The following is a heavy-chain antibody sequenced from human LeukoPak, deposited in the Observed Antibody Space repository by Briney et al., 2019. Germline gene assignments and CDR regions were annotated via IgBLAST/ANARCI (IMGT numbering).Heavy chain of an antibody. D-gene: IGHD4-11*01. CDR1: GFTFSSYE. J-gene: IGHJ5*02. CDR3: AREVYSNYVGDWFDP. Sequence: LRLSCAASGFTFSSYEMNWVRQAPGKGLEWIGEINHSGSTNYNPSLKSRVTISVDTSKNQLSLKLSSVTAADTAVYYCAREVYSNYVGDWFDPWGQGTLVTVSS. V-gene: IGHV4-34*01. CDR2: INHSGST.